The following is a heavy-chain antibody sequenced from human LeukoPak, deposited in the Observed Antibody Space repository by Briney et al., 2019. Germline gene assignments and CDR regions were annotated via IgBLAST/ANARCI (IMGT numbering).Heavy chain of an antibody. V-gene: IGHV1-18*01. J-gene: IGHJ4*02. CDR1: GYTFTSYG. Sequence: ASVKVPCKASGYTFTSYGISWVRQAPGQGLEWMGWISAYNGNTNYAQKLQGRVTMTTDTSTSTAYMELRSMRSDDTDLYYCARDSSGGGFDYWGKGTLVTVSS. CDR3: ARDSSGGGFDY. CDR2: ISAYNGNT. D-gene: IGHD3-22*01.